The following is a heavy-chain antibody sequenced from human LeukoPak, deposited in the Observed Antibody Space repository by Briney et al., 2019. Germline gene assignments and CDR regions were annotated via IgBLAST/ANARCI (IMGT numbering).Heavy chain of an antibody. Sequence: SETLSVTCTVSGGSISSYYWSWIRQPLGKGLKWIGYIYTSGSTDYNPSLKSRVTISVDTSKNQFSLKLSSVTAADTAVYYCAGSIAARPSVYHYWGQGTLVTVSS. CDR1: GGSISSYY. CDR3: AGSIAARPSVYHY. V-gene: IGHV4-4*09. D-gene: IGHD6-6*01. CDR2: IYTSGST. J-gene: IGHJ4*02.